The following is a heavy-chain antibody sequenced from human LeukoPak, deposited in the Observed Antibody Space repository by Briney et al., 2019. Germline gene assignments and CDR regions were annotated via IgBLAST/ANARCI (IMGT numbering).Heavy chain of an antibody. D-gene: IGHD3-22*01. CDR1: GGTVSSYA. CDR3: ARDYYYDSSGYL. V-gene: IGHV1-69*01. Sequence: ASVTVSCTASGGTVSSYAISWVRQAPGQGLEWMGGIIPIFGTANYSQKFQGRVTITADESTSTAYMELSSLRSEDTAVYYCARDYYYDSSGYLWGQGTLVTVSS. CDR2: IIPIFGTA. J-gene: IGHJ5*02.